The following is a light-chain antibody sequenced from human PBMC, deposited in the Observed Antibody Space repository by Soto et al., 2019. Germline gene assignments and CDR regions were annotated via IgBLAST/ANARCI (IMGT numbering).Light chain of an antibody. J-gene: IGKJ2*01. CDR3: QQYNSSPYT. CDR2: KAS. Sequence: DIQLTQSPSTLSASVGDRVTITCRASQSISSWLAWYQQKPGTAPKLLIYKASSLESGVPSRFSGSGSGTEFTLTISSLQPDDFATYYCQQYNSSPYTFGQGTKVDTK. V-gene: IGKV1-5*03. CDR1: QSISSW.